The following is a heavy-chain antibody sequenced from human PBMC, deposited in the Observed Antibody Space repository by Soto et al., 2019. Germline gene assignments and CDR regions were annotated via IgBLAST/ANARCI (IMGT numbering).Heavy chain of an antibody. D-gene: IGHD2-15*01. J-gene: IGHJ4*02. CDR3: AKGAAYCSGGSCLDRSFDY. CDR2: ISFDGSNK. Sequence: PGGSLRLSCAASGFIFSTYGMHWVRQAPGKGLDWVSVISFDGSNKYYVDSVKGRFTISRDNSKSTLYLQMNSLRAEDTAVYYCAKGAAYCSGGSCLDRSFDYWGQGTLVTVS. V-gene: IGHV3-30*18. CDR1: GFIFSTYG.